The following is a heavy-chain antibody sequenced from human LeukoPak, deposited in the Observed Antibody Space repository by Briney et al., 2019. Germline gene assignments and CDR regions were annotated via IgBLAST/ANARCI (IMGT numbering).Heavy chain of an antibody. Sequence: SETLSLTCTVSGGSISSGGYYWSWIRQPPGKGLEWIGEINHSGSTNYSPSLKSRVTISVDTSKNQFSLKLSSVTAADTAVYYCARGIVVVTASSSVYFDYWGQGTLVTVSS. CDR2: INHSGST. D-gene: IGHD2-21*02. V-gene: IGHV4-39*07. CDR3: ARGIVVVTASSSVYFDY. CDR1: GGSISSGGYY. J-gene: IGHJ4*02.